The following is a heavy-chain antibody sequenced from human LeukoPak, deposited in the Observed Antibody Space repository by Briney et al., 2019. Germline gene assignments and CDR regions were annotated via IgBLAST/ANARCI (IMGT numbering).Heavy chain of an antibody. Sequence: GGSLKLSCAASGFIFSNYGMHWVRQAPGKGLEWVAFIRSGGSTKYYADSVKGRFTISRDNSKNTLFLQMDSLRVEDTGVFYCVKERGSTTWLGSYWGQGTLVTVSS. CDR3: VKERGSTTWLGSY. D-gene: IGHD2-2*01. V-gene: IGHV3-30*02. CDR1: GFIFSNYG. J-gene: IGHJ4*02. CDR2: IRSGGSTK.